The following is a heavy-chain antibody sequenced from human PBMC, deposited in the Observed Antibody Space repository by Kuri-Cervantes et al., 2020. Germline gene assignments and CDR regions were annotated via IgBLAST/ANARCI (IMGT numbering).Heavy chain of an antibody. CDR1: GYTFTSYD. Sequence: ASVKVSCKASGYTFTSYDINWVRQATGQGLEWMGWMNPNSGNTGYAQKFQGRVTITADKSTSTAYMELSSLRSEDTAVYYCARDTNWFDPWGQGTLVTVSS. V-gene: IGHV1-8*01. J-gene: IGHJ5*02. CDR3: ARDTNWFDP. CDR2: MNPNSGNT.